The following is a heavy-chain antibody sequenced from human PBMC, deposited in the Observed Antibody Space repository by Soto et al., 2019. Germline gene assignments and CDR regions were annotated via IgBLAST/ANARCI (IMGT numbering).Heavy chain of an antibody. D-gene: IGHD6-13*01. Sequence: QVQLVQSGAEVKKPGSSVKVSCKASGGTFSSYTISWVRQAPGQGLEWMGRIIPILGIANYEQKFQGRVTITADKSTSTAYMELSSLRSEDTAVYYCAGDVKRDSSWSPGWFDPWGQGTLVTVSS. V-gene: IGHV1-69*08. CDR3: AGDVKRDSSWSPGWFDP. CDR1: GGTFSSYT. J-gene: IGHJ5*02. CDR2: IIPILGIA.